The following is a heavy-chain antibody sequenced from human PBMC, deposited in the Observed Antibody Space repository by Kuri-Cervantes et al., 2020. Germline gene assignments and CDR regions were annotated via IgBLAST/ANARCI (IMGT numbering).Heavy chain of an antibody. CDR1: GYTFTSYA. Sequence: ASVKVSCKASGYTFTSYAMHWVRQAPGQRLEWMGWINAGNGNTKYSQKFQGRVTITRDTSASTAYMELSSLRSEDTAVYYCARDTGALALRGYRPHYFDYWGQGTLVTVSS. V-gene: IGHV1-3*01. CDR2: INAGNGNT. CDR3: ARDTGALALRGYRPHYFDY. J-gene: IGHJ4*02. D-gene: IGHD5-18*01.